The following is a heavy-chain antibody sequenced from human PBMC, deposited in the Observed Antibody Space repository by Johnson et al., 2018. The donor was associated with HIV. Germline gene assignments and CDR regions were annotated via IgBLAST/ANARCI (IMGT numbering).Heavy chain of an antibody. Sequence: QVQLVESGGGVVQPGGSLRLSCAASGFTFANYGMHWVRQAPGKGLEWVAFIAHDESITHYADSVKGRFTMSRDNSKNTLYLQMKSLRAEDTAIYYCARIRVAVITEVGAFDIWGQGTMVTVSS. V-gene: IGHV3-30*02. J-gene: IGHJ3*02. CDR1: GFTFANYG. CDR2: IAHDESIT. D-gene: IGHD3-22*01. CDR3: ARIRVAVITEVGAFDI.